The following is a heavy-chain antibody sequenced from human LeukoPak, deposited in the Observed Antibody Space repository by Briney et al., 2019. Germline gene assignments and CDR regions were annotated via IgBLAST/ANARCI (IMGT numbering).Heavy chain of an antibody. Sequence: PSETLSLTCTVSGGSISSSSYYWGWIRQPPGKGLEWIGSIYYSGSTYYNPSLKSRVTISVDTSKNQFSLKLSSVTAADTAVYYCARKGIRGVIITVLFDYWGQGTLVTVSS. V-gene: IGHV4-39*07. CDR1: GGSISSSSYY. J-gene: IGHJ4*02. CDR3: ARKGIRGVIITVLFDY. D-gene: IGHD3-10*01. CDR2: IYYSGST.